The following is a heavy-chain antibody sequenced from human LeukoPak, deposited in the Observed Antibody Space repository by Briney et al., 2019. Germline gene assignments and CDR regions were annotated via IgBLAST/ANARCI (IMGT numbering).Heavy chain of an antibody. Sequence: PGRSLRLSCAASGFTFSSYAMSWVRQAPGKGLEWVSTISGSGGSTYYADSVKGRFTISRDNSKNTLYLQMSSLRAEDTAVYYCAKDLYGDYYLDRWGQGTLVTVSS. J-gene: IGHJ4*02. CDR1: GFTFSSYA. CDR3: AKDLYGDYYLDR. V-gene: IGHV3-23*01. CDR2: ISGSGGST. D-gene: IGHD4-17*01.